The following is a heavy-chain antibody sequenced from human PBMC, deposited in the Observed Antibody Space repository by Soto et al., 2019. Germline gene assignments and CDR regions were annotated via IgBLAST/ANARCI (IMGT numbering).Heavy chain of an antibody. J-gene: IGHJ4*02. CDR2: VYYSGSI. V-gene: IGHV4-59*01. CDR3: ARRRNDYFDY. Sequence: PSETLSLTCTVSGGSISSYYWSWIRQPPGKGLEWIGYVYYSGSINYNPSLKSRVTISVDTSKNQFSLKLISVTAADTAVYYCARRRNDYFDYWGQGTLVTSPQ. CDR1: GGSISSYY.